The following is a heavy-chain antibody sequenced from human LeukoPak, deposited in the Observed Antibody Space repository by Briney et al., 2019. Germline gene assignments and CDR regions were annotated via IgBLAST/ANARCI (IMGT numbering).Heavy chain of an antibody. V-gene: IGHV3-7*03. CDR1: GFTFSQSW. Sequence: GGSLRLSCAASGFTFSQSWMWWVRQSPGKGLEWVAKIKEDGSQKYYVDSVEGRFTISRDNAKNSLYLQMNTLRAEDTADYYCARDRAYSSFDIWGQGTMVTVSS. CDR3: ARDRAYSSFDI. J-gene: IGHJ3*02. D-gene: IGHD4-11*01. CDR2: IKEDGSQK.